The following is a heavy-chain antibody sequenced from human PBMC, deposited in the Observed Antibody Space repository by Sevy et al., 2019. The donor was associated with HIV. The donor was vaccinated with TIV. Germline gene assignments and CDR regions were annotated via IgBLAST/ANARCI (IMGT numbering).Heavy chain of an antibody. CDR2: IWYDGINK. D-gene: IGHD6-13*01. Sequence: GGSLRLSCVASGFIFSTYGMHWVRQAPGKGLEWVAVIWYDGINKDYADSVKGRFIISRDNSKNTMYLEMDSLRAEDTAVYYCAKWGADTAMAAYSSSWYVDYWGQGTLVTVSS. V-gene: IGHV3-33*06. J-gene: IGHJ4*02. CDR1: GFIFSTYG. CDR3: AKWGADTAMAAYSSSWYVDY.